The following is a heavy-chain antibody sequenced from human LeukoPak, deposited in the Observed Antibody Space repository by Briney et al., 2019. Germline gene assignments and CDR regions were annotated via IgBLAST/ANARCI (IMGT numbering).Heavy chain of an antibody. CDR2: ISGSGGST. V-gene: IGHV3-23*01. Sequence: GGSLRLSCAASEFSFSSHSMSWVRQAPGKGLEWVSAISGSGGSTYYADSVKGRFTISRDNSKNTLYLQMNSLKAEDTAVYYCAKDTDTVVRYSDYWGQGTLVTVSS. J-gene: IGHJ4*02. D-gene: IGHD4-23*01. CDR3: AKDTDTVVRYSDY. CDR1: EFSFSSHS.